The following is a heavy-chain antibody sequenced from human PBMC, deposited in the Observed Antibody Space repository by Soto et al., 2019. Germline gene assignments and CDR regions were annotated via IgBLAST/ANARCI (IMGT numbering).Heavy chain of an antibody. J-gene: IGHJ4*02. CDR3: ARREVGTTLDVDH. CDR1: GYTFSSYG. D-gene: IGHD1-26*01. CDR2: ISAYNGNT. Sequence: QVQLVQSGAEVKKPGASVKVSCKASGYTFSSYGISWVRQAPGQGLEWMGWISAYNGNTKYAQKLQGRVTMTTDTSTRRAYMELRSLRSDDTGVYYWARREVGTTLDVDHWGQGTLVTVSS. V-gene: IGHV1-18*01.